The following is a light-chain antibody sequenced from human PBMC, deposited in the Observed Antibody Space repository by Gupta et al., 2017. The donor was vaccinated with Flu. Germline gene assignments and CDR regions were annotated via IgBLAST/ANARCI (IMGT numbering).Light chain of an antibody. CDR3: QTADGDYTWI. CDR2: KDT. Sequence: TTGEAPALVMFKDTQRASGIPDRFSVSTSGTTVTLTTSGVQPEDEADYYCQTADGDYTWIFAGGSNLTV. V-gene: IGLV3-25*03. J-gene: IGLJ2*01.